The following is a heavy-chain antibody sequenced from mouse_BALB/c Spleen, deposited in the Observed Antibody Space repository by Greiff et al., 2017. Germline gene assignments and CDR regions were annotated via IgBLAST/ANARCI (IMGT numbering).Heavy chain of an antibody. CDR1: GISITTGNYR. D-gene: IGHD2-4*01. Sequence: EVKLVESGPGLVKPSQTVSLTCTVTGISITTGNYRWSWIRQFPGNKLEWIGYIYYSGTITYNPSLTSRTTITRDTSKNQFFLEMNSLTAEDTATYYCARHDYDKYFDVWGAGTTVTVS. V-gene: IGHV3-5*02. CDR2: IYYSGTI. CDR3: ARHDYDKYFDV. J-gene: IGHJ1*01.